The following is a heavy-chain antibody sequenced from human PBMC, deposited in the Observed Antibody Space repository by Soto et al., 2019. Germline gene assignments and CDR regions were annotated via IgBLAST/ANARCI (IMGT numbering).Heavy chain of an antibody. J-gene: IGHJ4*02. CDR1: GFTFDEYG. CDR2: ISWNSGSI. V-gene: IGHV3-9*01. Sequence: EVQLVESGGGLVQPGRSLRLSCAASGFTFDEYGMHWVRQAPGKGLEWVSGISWNSGSIGYADSVKGRFTISRDNAKNSLYLQMNSLRSEDTAFYYCAKGVGYCSGGSCYMDYWGQGTLVTVSS. CDR3: AKGVGYCSGGSCYMDY. D-gene: IGHD2-15*01.